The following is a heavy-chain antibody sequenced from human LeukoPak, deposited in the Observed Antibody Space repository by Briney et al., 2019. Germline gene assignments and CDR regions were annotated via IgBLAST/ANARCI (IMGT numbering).Heavy chain of an antibody. CDR2: IYYSGST. D-gene: IGHD6-13*01. V-gene: IGHV4-39*07. J-gene: IGHJ4*02. CDR1: GGSISSSSYY. Sequence: SETLSLTCTVSGGSISSSSYYWGWIRQPPGKGLEWIGNIYYSGSTNYNPSLKSRVTISVDTSKNQFSLKLSSVTAADTAVYYCASARRGQLADFDYWGQGTLVTVSS. CDR3: ASARRGQLADFDY.